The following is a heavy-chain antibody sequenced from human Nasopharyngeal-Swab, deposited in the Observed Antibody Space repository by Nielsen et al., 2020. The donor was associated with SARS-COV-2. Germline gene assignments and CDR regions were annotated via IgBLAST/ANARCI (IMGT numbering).Heavy chain of an antibody. D-gene: IGHD5-24*01. V-gene: IGHV5-51*01. CDR2: IYPGNSDT. CDR1: GYSFANHW. J-gene: IGHJ5*02. Sequence: GESLKISCTGFGYSFANHWIGWVRQVPGKGLEWMGSIYPGNSDTRYSPAFHGRVTISADKSINTAYLQWTSLRASDTAVYYCARRAARDGYNYEVDPWGQGTLVTVSS. CDR3: ARRAARDGYNYEVDP.